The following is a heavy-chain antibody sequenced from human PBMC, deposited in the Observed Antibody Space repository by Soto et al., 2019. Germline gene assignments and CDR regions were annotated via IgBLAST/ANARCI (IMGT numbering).Heavy chain of an antibody. V-gene: IGHV4-59*01. Sequence: KTSETLSLTCTVSGGSISSYYWSWIRQPPGKGLEWIGYIYYSGSTNYNPSLKSRVTIPVDTSKSQFSLKLSSVTAADTAVYYCAREMETQLLWGQGTLVTVSS. CDR1: GGSISSYY. CDR3: AREMETQLL. CDR2: IYYSGST. D-gene: IGHD2-2*01. J-gene: IGHJ4*02.